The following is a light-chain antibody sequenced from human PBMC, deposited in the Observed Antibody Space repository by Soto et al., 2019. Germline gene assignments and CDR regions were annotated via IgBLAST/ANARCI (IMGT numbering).Light chain of an antibody. Sequence: DVQMTQSPSSLSASVGDRVTITCRASQNIDIYLNWYQQKPGRPPTLLIYTTSRRQSGVPTRFSGSGSGTDFTLTISNLEPEDFATYSCHQCYITPPAFGQGTK. CDR1: QNIDIY. CDR2: TTS. J-gene: IGKJ2*01. CDR3: HQCYITPPA. V-gene: IGKV1-39*01.